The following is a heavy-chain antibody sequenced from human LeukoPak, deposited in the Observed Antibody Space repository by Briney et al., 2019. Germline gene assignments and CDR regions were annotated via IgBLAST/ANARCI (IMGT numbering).Heavy chain of an antibody. Sequence: PSETLSLTCTVSRGSISSGVYYWSWIRQPPGKGLEWIGYIYHSGSTYYNPSLKSRVTISVDRSKNQLSLKLSSVTAADTAVYYCARHGGVLHFVAFDIWGQGTMVTVSS. J-gene: IGHJ3*02. D-gene: IGHD3-16*01. CDR1: RGSISSGVYY. V-gene: IGHV4-30-2*01. CDR2: IYHSGST. CDR3: ARHGGVLHFVAFDI.